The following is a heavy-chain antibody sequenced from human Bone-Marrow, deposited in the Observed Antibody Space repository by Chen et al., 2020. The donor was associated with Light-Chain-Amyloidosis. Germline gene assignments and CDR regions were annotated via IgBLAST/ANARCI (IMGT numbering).Heavy chain of an antibody. CDR3: ARDSSLYSSSSVGEYYGMDV. CDR1: GYTFTGYY. CDR2: INPNSGGT. Sequence: QVQLVQSGAEVKKPGASVKVSCKASGYTFTGYYMHWVRQAPGQGLEWMGWINPNSGGTNYAQKFQGRVTMTRDTSISTAYMELSRLRSDDTAVYYCARDSSLYSSSSVGEYYGMDVWGQGTTVTVSS. D-gene: IGHD6-13*01. V-gene: IGHV1-2*02. J-gene: IGHJ6*02.